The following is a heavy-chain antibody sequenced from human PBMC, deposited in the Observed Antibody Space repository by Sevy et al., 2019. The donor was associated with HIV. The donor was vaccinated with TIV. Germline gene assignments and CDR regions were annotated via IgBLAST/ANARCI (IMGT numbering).Heavy chain of an antibody. Sequence: SETLSLTCAVSGYSISSGYYWGWIRQPPGKGLEWIGSIYHSGSTYYNPSLKSRVTISVDTSKNQFSLKLSSVTAADTAVYYCARGREAFGVFTHLHYYYYGMDVWGQGTTVTVSS. CDR1: GYSISSGYY. D-gene: IGHD3-3*01. V-gene: IGHV4-38-2*01. J-gene: IGHJ6*02. CDR3: ARGREAFGVFTHLHYYYYGMDV. CDR2: IYHSGST.